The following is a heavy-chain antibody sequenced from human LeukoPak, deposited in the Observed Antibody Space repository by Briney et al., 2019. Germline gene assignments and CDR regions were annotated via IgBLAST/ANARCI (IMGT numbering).Heavy chain of an antibody. Sequence: ASVKVSCKASGFTFTSSAMQWVRQARGQRLEWIGWIVVGSGNTNYAQKFQERVTITRDMSTSTAYMELSSLRSEDTAVYYCARVDYDFWSGYQGPFYYWGQGTLVTVSS. V-gene: IGHV1-58*02. D-gene: IGHD3-3*01. CDR1: GFTFTSSA. J-gene: IGHJ4*02. CDR2: IVVGSGNT. CDR3: ARVDYDFWSGYQGPFYY.